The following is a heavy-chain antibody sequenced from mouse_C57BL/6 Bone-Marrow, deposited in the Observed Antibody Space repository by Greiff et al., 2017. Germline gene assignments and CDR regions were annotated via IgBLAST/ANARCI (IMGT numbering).Heavy chain of an antibody. Sequence: QVQLQQPGAELVKPGASVKLSCKASGYTFTSYWMHWVKQRPGQGLEWIGMIHPNSGSTNYNEKFKSKATLTVDKSSSTAYMQLSSLTSEDSAVYYCARWVEATMVTRGFAYWGQGTLVTVSA. CDR2: IHPNSGST. CDR1: GYTFTSYW. V-gene: IGHV1-64*01. D-gene: IGHD2-2*01. J-gene: IGHJ3*01. CDR3: ARWVEATMVTRGFAY.